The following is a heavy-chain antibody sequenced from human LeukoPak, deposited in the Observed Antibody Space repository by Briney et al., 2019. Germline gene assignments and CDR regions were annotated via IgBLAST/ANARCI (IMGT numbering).Heavy chain of an antibody. V-gene: IGHV3-11*04. J-gene: IGHJ3*02. CDR1: GFTFSDYY. D-gene: IGHD3-22*01. CDR3: AREMGYDSSGYVRDAFDI. Sequence: GGSLRLSCAASGFTFSDYYMSWIRQAPGKGLEWVSYISSSGSTIYYADSVKGRFTISRDNAKNSLYLQMNSLRAEDTAVYYCAREMGYDSSGYVRDAFDIRGQGTMVTVSS. CDR2: ISSSGSTI.